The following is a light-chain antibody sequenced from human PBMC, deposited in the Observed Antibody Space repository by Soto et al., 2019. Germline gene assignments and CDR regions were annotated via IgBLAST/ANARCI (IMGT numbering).Light chain of an antibody. CDR1: QSISSN. CDR2: GAS. Sequence: EIVMTQSPVTLSVSPGERATLSCRASQSISSNLAWYQHKPGQAPRLLIFGASTRATDVPARFSGSGSGTEFTLTISSLQSEDFAVYYCLRHNNWPRTFGQGTKVEVK. V-gene: IGKV3-15*01. J-gene: IGKJ1*01. CDR3: LRHNNWPRT.